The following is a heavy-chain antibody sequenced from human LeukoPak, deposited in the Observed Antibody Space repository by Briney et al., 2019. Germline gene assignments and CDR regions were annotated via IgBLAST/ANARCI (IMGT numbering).Heavy chain of an antibody. V-gene: IGHV3-23*01. Sequence: PGGSLRLSCAASGFTFSTYAMTWVRQAPGKGLEWVSGISTSGDRTYYADSVKGRFTISRDNSKNTLYLQMNSLRAEDTAVYYCARGGDSSGYRIDYWGQGTLVTVSS. CDR1: GFTFSTYA. CDR2: ISTSGDRT. D-gene: IGHD3-22*01. CDR3: ARGGDSSGYRIDY. J-gene: IGHJ4*02.